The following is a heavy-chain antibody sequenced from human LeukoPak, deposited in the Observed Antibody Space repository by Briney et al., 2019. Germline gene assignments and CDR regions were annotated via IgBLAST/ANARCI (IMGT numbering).Heavy chain of an antibody. V-gene: IGHV1-46*01. CDR1: GYTFTKYY. D-gene: IGHD3-22*01. Sequence: ASVKVSCKASGYTFTKYYIRWVRQAPGQGLEWMGIINPSGGSTSYAQKFQGRVTMTRDMSTSTVYMELSSLRSEDTAVYYCARNYDSSGPPFDYWGQGTLVTVSS. CDR2: INPSGGST. CDR3: ARNYDSSGPPFDY. J-gene: IGHJ4*02.